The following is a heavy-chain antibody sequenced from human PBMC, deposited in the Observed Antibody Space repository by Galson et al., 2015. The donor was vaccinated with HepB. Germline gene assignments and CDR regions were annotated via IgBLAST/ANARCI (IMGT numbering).Heavy chain of an antibody. J-gene: IGHJ4*02. D-gene: IGHD2-15*01. CDR1: GFTFTSYT. Sequence: SLRLSCAASGFTFTSYTMNWVRQAPGKGLEWVSSISSSSSYMYYADSLKGRFTISRDNAKNSPYLQMNSLRAEDTAVYYCARNKGAVVVAAIDYWGQGTLVTVSS. V-gene: IGHV3-21*01. CDR3: ARNKGAVVVAAIDY. CDR2: ISSSSSYM.